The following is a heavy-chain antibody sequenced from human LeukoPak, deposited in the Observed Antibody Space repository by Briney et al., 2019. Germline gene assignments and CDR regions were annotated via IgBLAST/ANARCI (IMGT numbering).Heavy chain of an antibody. CDR2: IKQDGSEK. Sequence: GGSLRLSCAASGFTFSRYWMSWVRQAPGKGLEWVANIKQDGSEKDYVDSVKGRFTISRDNSENMVYLQMNSLRAEDTAMYYCARDEGWIQLFFRGQGTLVTVSS. CDR1: GFTFSRYW. CDR3: ARDEGWIQLFF. D-gene: IGHD5-18*01. J-gene: IGHJ4*02. V-gene: IGHV3-7*03.